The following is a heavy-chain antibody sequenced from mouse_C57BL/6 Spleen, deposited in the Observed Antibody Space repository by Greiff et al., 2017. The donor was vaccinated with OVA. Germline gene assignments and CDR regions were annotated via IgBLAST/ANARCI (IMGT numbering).Heavy chain of an antibody. J-gene: IGHJ3*01. Sequence: QVQLQQPGAELVMPGASVKLSRKASGYTFTSYWMHWVKQRPGQGLEWIGEIDPSDSYTNYNQKFKGKSTLTVDKSSSTAYMQLSSLTSEDSAVYYCARRNWAWFAYWGQGTLVTVSA. CDR3: ARRNWAWFAY. CDR2: IDPSDSYT. CDR1: GYTFTSYW. V-gene: IGHV1-69*01. D-gene: IGHD4-1*01.